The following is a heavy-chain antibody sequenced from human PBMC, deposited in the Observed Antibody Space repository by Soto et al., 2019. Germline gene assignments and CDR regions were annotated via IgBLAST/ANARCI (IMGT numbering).Heavy chain of an antibody. CDR1: GFTFSTYS. CDR3: AREGDSSGWYNWFDP. J-gene: IGHJ5*02. Sequence: EMQLVESGGGLVQPGGSLRLSCAASGFTFSTYSMNWVRQAPGKGLEWVSYISISSSTIYYADSVKGRFTISGDNAKNSLYLQMNSLRAEDTAVYYCAREGDSSGWYNWFDPWGQGTLVTVSS. D-gene: IGHD3-22*01. V-gene: IGHV3-48*01. CDR2: ISISSSTI.